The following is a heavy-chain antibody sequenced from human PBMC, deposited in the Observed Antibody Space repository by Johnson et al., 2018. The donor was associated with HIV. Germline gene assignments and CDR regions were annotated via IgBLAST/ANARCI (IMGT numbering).Heavy chain of an antibody. CDR3: AKDRPPSDIIVGASAHDAFDI. V-gene: IGHV3-23*04. J-gene: IGHJ3*02. CDR2: ISGSGGST. D-gene: IGHD1-26*01. Sequence: VQLVESGGGLVQPGGSLRLSCAASGFTFSSYAMSWVRQAPGKGLEWVSAISGSGGSTYYADSVKGRFTISSDNPKNTLYLQMNSLRAEDTAVYYCAKDRPPSDIIVGASAHDAFDIWGQGTMVTVSS. CDR1: GFTFSSYA.